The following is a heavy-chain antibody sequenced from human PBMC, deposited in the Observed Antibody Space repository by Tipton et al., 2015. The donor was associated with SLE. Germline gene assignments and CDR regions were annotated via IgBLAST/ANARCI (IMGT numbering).Heavy chain of an antibody. Sequence: TLSLTCSVSSGSISSYYWNWIRQSPGKGLEWIGYISYGGGTNYNPSLKSRVTISVDMAKNQFSLKLTSVTAADTAVYYCARGMVTWRGAIVGVDVWGQGTTVNVSS. CDR2: ISYGGGT. D-gene: IGHD2-21*02. V-gene: IGHV4-59*08. CDR1: SGSISSYY. J-gene: IGHJ6*02. CDR3: ARGMVTWRGAIVGVDV.